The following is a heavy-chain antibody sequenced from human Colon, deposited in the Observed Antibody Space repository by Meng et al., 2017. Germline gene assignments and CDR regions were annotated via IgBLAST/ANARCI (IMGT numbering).Heavy chain of an antibody. Sequence: QVQLQESGPGLVKPSQTLSLTCTVSGGSISSGGYYWSWVRQPPGKGLEWIGQIDLGGTPYYNPSLESRVIMSLDKSKNQLSLRLTSVAAADTAVYYCARHGGWHFDYWGQGALVTVSS. J-gene: IGHJ4*02. D-gene: IGHD6-19*01. CDR3: ARHGGWHFDY. V-gene: IGHV4-30-4*01. CDR1: GGSISSGGYY. CDR2: IDLGGTP.